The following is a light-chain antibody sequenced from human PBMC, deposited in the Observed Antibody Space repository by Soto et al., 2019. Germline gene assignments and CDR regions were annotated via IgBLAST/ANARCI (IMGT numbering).Light chain of an antibody. J-gene: IGKJ2*01. CDR2: GAS. V-gene: IGKV3-15*01. CDR1: QSVSRN. CDR3: QQYNNWPYT. Sequence: EIRMTQSPATLSVSPGERATLSCRASQSVSRNLAWYQQKPGQAPRLLIYGASTRATGIPVNFSGSGSGTEFTLTISSLQYEDSAVYYCQQYNNWPYTFGQGTKLEIK.